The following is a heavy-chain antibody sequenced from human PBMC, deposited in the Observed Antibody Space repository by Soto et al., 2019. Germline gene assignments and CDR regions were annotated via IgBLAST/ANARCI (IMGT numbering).Heavy chain of an antibody. CDR2: IYRGGGT. D-gene: IGHD5-18*01. CDR1: GLSVTANY. V-gene: IGHV3-53*01. J-gene: IGHJ3*02. CDR3: ARRDDSETFDI. Sequence: EVQLVESGGGLIQPGGSLRLICAASGLSVTANYMTWVRQAPGKGLEWLSIIYRGGGTYYADSLKGRAIISRDGSRNMVFLQMNSLTAEDAGVYYCARRDDSETFDIWGRGTVVNFSS.